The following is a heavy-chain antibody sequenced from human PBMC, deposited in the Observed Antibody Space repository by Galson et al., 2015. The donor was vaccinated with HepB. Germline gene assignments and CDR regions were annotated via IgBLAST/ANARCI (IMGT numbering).Heavy chain of an antibody. CDR3: ARVGYDSSGYYRDYYYGMDV. D-gene: IGHD3-22*01. CDR2: IIPILGIA. Sequence: SVKVSCKASGGTFSSYAISWVRQAPGQGLEWMGRIIPILGIANYAQKFQGRVTITADKSTSTAYMELSSLRSEDTAVYYCARVGYDSSGYYRDYYYGMDVWGQGTTVTVSS. CDR1: GGTFSSYA. V-gene: IGHV1-69*04. J-gene: IGHJ6*02.